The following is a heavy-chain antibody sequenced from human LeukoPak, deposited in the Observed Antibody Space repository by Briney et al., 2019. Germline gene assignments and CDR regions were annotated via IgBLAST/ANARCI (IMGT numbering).Heavy chain of an antibody. CDR2: INHTGST. CDR1: GGSFSGYY. J-gene: IGHJ4*02. Sequence: SETLSLTCAVYGGSFSGYYWSWIRQSPGKGLEWIGEINHTGSTNYNPSLKSRVTISVDTSKNQSSLKLTSVTAADTAVYYCAKHEFGDLKDFDYWGQGTLVTVSS. V-gene: IGHV4-34*01. D-gene: IGHD4-17*01. CDR3: AKHEFGDLKDFDY.